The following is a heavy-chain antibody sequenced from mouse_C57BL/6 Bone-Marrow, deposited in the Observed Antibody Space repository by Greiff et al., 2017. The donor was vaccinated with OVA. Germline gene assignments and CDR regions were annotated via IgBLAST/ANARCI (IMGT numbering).Heavy chain of an antibody. D-gene: IGHD1-1*01. CDR3: ARGHYGSSPYWYFDV. CDR2: IYPRSGNT. J-gene: IGHJ1*03. CDR1: GYTFTSYG. V-gene: IGHV1-81*01. Sequence: QVHVKQSGAELARPGASVKLSCKASGYTFTSYGISWVKQRTGQGLEWIGEIYPRSGNTYYNEKFKGKATLTADKSSSTAYMELRSLTSEDSAVYFCARGHYGSSPYWYFDVWGTGTTVTVSS.